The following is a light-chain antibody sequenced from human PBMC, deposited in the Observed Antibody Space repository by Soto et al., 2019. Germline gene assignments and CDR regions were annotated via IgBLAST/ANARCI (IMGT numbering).Light chain of an antibody. V-gene: IGKV3-15*01. J-gene: IGKJ5*01. CDR3: QQYNNWPPIT. CDR1: QSVGSN. CDR2: GAS. Sequence: EIVLTQSPGTLSLSPGEGATLSCRASQSVGSNLAWYQQKPGQAPRLLIYGASTRVTGIPARFSASGSGTEFTLTIGSLQSEDFAVYYCQQYNNWPPITFGQGTRLEIK.